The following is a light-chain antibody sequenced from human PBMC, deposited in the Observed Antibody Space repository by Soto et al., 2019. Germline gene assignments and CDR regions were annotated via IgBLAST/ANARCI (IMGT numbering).Light chain of an antibody. CDR2: AAS. Sequence: DIQMTQSPSSLYSSXDDRVTITXXASQGIRNDLGWFQQKPGKAPKLLIYAASSLQSGVPSRFSGSGSGTDFTLTISSLQPDDVATYYCQKYDSDPRTFGQGTKVDIK. CDR3: QKYDSDPRT. CDR1: QGIRND. V-gene: IGKV1-17*01. J-gene: IGKJ1*01.